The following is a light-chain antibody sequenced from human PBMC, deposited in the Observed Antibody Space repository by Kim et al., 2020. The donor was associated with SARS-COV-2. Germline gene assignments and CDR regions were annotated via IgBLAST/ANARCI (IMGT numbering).Light chain of an antibody. Sequence: SPGERAPLPCRARQGVKSDYLARYQQKPGPPPILLIYGASTRASGIPDRFSGSGSWTDFPLTISRLEPEDFAVYYCQQYGYSRMYAFGQGTKLE. V-gene: IGKV3-20*01. CDR1: QGVKSDY. J-gene: IGKJ2*01. CDR3: QQYGYSRMYA. CDR2: GAS.